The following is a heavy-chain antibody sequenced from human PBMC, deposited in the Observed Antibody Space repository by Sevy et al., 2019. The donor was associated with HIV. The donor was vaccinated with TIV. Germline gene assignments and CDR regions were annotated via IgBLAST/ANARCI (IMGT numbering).Heavy chain of an antibody. J-gene: IGHJ4*02. CDR1: GGSFSGYY. CDR2: INHSGST. Sequence: SETLSLTCAVYGGSFSGYYWSWIRQPPGKGLEWIGEINHSGSTNYNPSLKSRVTISVDTSKNQFSLKLSSVTAADTVVYYCARVASQDIVATNSIDYWGQGTLVTVSS. D-gene: IGHD5-12*01. V-gene: IGHV4-34*01. CDR3: ARVASQDIVATNSIDY.